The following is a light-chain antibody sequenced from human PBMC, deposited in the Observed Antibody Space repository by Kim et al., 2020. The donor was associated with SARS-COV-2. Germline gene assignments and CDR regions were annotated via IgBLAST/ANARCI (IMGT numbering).Light chain of an antibody. CDR2: WAS. Sequence: DIVMTQSRDSLAVSLGERATLNCKSSQTVLYNSNNKNYLAWYQQKPGQAPKLLIYWASIRESGVSDRFSGSGSETDFTLTISSLQAEDVAVYYCQQYYSTPPSFGQGTKLEIK. V-gene: IGKV4-1*01. CDR1: QTVLYNSNNKNY. CDR3: QQYYSTPPS. J-gene: IGKJ2*03.